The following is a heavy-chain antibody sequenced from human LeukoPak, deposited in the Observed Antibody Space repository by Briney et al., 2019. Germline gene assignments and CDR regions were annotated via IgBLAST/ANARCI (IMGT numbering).Heavy chain of an antibody. CDR2: ISGSGGST. CDR3: AARNSGNFDH. D-gene: IGHD3-10*01. J-gene: IGHJ5*02. CDR1: KFTFSNYG. V-gene: IGHV3-23*01. Sequence: PGGSLRLSCVASKFTFSNYGMSWVRQAPGKGLEWVSAISGSGGSTYYADSVKGRFTISRDNSKNTLYLQMNSLRVEDTAVYYCAARNSGNFDHWGQGTLVTVSS.